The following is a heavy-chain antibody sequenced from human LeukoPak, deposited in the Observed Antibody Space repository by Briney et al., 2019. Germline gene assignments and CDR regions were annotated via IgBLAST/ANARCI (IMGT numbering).Heavy chain of an antibody. V-gene: IGHV3-30*18. CDR1: GFTFSSNA. CDR2: ISYDGSNK. J-gene: IGHJ4*02. Sequence: GGSLRLSCAASGFTFSSNAMHWVRQAPGKGLEWVAFISYDGSNKYYADSVKGRFTISRDNGKNSLYLQMNSLRDEDTAVYYCAQKGGTDHWGQGTLVTASS. CDR3: AQKGGTDH. D-gene: IGHD2-15*01.